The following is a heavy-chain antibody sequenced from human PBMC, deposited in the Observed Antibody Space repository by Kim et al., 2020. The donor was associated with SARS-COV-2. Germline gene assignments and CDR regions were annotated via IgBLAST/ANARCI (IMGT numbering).Heavy chain of an antibody. J-gene: IGHJ4*02. CDR1: GFTFSSYS. V-gene: IGHV3-21*01. CDR2: ISSSSSYI. D-gene: IGHD3-3*01. CDR3: ARDPHQYYDFWSGHLRPF. Sequence: GGSLRLSCAASGFTFSSYSMNWVRQAPGKGLEWVSSISSSSSYIYYADSVKGRFTISRDNAKNSLYLQMNSLRAEDTAVYYCARDPHQYYDFWSGHLRPFWGQGTLVTVSS.